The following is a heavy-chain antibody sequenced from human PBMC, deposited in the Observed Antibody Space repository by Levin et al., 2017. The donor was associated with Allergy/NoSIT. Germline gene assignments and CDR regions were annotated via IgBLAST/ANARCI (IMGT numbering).Heavy chain of an antibody. CDR1: GGFFSTYT. Sequence: PGASVKVSCKASGGFFSTYTIHWVRQAPGQGLEWMGRVIPIPGKANYAQKFQGRLTITADTSTSTAYLELRSLRSGDTALYYCARDLGSPDPHYPGSGSYYGLDVWGQGTTVTVSS. J-gene: IGHJ6*02. CDR2: VIPIPGKA. D-gene: IGHD3-10*01. V-gene: IGHV1-69*08. CDR3: ARDLGSPDPHYPGSGSYYGLDV.